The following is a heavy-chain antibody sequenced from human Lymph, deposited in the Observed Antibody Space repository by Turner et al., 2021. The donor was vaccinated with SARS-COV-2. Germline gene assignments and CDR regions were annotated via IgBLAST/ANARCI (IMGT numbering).Heavy chain of an antibody. CDR2: ISWNSGSI. V-gene: IGHV3-9*01. Sequence: VQLVVSGGGLVQPGRSLRLSCAASGFTFDDYAMHWVREAPGKGVGWVSGISWNSGSIGYADSVKGRFTISKDNAKNSLYLQMNSLRAEDTALYYCAKDLGSGYYYYGMDVWGQGTTVTVSS. D-gene: IGHD3-16*01. CDR3: AKDLGSGYYYYGMDV. CDR1: GFTFDDYA. J-gene: IGHJ6*02.